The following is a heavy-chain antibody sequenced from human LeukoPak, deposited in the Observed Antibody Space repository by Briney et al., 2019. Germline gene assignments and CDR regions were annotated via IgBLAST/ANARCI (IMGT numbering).Heavy chain of an antibody. CDR1: GFTFSTYA. CDR2: ISGGGDNT. Sequence: GGSLRLSCAPSGFTFSTYAMNWVRQAPGKGLEWVSAISGGGDNTYYADSVKGRFTISRDNSKNTLYLQMNSLRAEDTAVYYCAKVSRSGSYYFDSWGQGTLVTVSS. D-gene: IGHD6-19*01. CDR3: AKVSRSGSYYFDS. J-gene: IGHJ4*02. V-gene: IGHV3-23*01.